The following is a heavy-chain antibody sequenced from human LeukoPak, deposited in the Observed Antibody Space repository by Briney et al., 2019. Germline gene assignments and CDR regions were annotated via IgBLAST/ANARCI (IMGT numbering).Heavy chain of an antibody. D-gene: IGHD3-3*01. CDR3: ARGDWSGYNYYYYYYYMDV. CDR1: GYTFTSYG. Sequence: ASVKVSCKASGYTFTSYGISWVRQAPGQGLEWMGWISAYNGNTNYAQKLQGRVTMTTGTSTSTAYMELRSLRSDDTAVYYCARGDWSGYNYYYYYYYMDVWGKGTTVTVSS. CDR2: ISAYNGNT. V-gene: IGHV1-18*01. J-gene: IGHJ6*03.